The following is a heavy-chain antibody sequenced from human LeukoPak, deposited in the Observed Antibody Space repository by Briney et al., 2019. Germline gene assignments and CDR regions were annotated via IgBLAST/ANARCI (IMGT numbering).Heavy chain of an antibody. CDR1: GFTFSSYW. D-gene: IGHD2-8*01. V-gene: IGHV3-74*01. J-gene: IGHJ3*02. CDR2: INSDGSST. CDR3: ARVQGHPPNGLDI. Sequence: GGSLRLSCAASGFTFSSYWMHWVRQAPGKGLVWVSRINSDGSSTSYADSVKGRFTISRDNAKNTLYLQMNSLRAEDTAVYYCARVQGHPPNGLDIWGQGTMVAVSS.